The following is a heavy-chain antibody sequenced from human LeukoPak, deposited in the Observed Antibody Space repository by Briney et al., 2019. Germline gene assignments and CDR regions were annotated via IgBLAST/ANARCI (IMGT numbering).Heavy chain of an antibody. J-gene: IGHJ4*02. CDR2: INPSGGST. Sequence: ASVKVSCKASGYTFTSYYMHWVRQAPGQGLEWMGIINPSGGSTSYAQKFQGRVTMTRHTSTSTVYMELSSLRSEDTAVYYCARASYGSGSYLRRDFDYWGQGTLVTVYS. V-gene: IGHV1-46*03. D-gene: IGHD3-10*01. CDR1: GYTFTSYY. CDR3: ARASYGSGSYLRRDFDY.